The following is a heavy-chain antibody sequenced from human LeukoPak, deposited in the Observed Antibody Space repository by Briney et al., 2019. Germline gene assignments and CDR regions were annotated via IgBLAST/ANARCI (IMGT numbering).Heavy chain of an antibody. CDR2: MNPNSGNT. J-gene: IGHJ5*02. CDR3: ARGYCSGGSCYSRTGLFDP. CDR1: GYTFTSYD. D-gene: IGHD2-15*01. Sequence: GASVKVSCKASGYTFTSYDINWVRQATGQGLEWMGWMNPNSGNTGYAQKFQGRVTITRNTSISTAYMELRSLRSDDTAVYYCARGYCSGGSCYSRTGLFDPWGQGTLVTVSS. V-gene: IGHV1-8*03.